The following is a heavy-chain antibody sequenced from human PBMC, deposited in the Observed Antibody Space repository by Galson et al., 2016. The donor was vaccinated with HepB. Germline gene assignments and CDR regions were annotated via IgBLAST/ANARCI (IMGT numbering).Heavy chain of an antibody. CDR2: ISERGSTK. Sequence: SLRLSCAASGCTFSSFSMNWVRQALGKGLEWVSYISERGSTKYYADSLNGRFTISRDNAYNSLYLQMNSLRVEATAVYYCVSGAGGSAPHFDYWGQGTLVTVSS. J-gene: IGHJ4*02. V-gene: IGHV3-48*04. CDR1: GCTFSSFS. CDR3: VSGAGGSAPHFDY. D-gene: IGHD4-23*01.